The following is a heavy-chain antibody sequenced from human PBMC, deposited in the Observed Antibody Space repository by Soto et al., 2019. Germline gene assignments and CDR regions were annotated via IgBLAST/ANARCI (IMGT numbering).Heavy chain of an antibody. CDR1: GFTFSSYS. CDR2: MSSSSSTI. V-gene: IGHV3-48*01. J-gene: IGHJ5*02. Sequence: EVQLVESGGGLVQPGGSLRLAWAASGFTFSSYSMNWVRQAPGKGLEWVSYMSSSSSTIYYADSVKGRFTISRDNAKNSLYLQMNSLRAEDTAVYYCARGAYLNWFDPWGQGTLVTVSS. CDR3: ARGAYLNWFDP.